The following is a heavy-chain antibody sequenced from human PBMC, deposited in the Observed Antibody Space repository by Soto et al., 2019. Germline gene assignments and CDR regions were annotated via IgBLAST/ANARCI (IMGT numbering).Heavy chain of an antibody. Sequence: SETLSLTCPVSGGSMISYDLSWIRQPPGRGLEWIGFIYYAGSTKYNPSLNSRVTISVDTSKNTLYLQMNSLRAEDTAVYYCAKEEGRWPYDDGRNFDYWGQGTLVTVSS. CDR2: IYYAGST. V-gene: IGHV4-59*12. J-gene: IGHJ4*02. CDR1: GGSMISYD. CDR3: AKEEGRWPYDDGRNFDY. D-gene: IGHD4-17*01.